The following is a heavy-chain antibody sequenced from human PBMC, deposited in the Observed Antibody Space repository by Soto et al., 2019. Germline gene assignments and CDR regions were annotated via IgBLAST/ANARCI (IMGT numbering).Heavy chain of an antibody. CDR2: ISDDGSKK. J-gene: IGHJ6*02. D-gene: IGHD4-17*01. CDR1: GFSFSRYA. V-gene: IGHV3-30-3*01. CDR3: ARGDDYGDPARYGMDA. Sequence: QVQLVESGGGVVQPGRSLRLSCAASGFSFSRYAMHWARQAPGKGLEWVAVISDDGSKKYYADSVRGRFTISRDNSKNNLYMQMNSVGTEDTNLYYCARGDDYGDPARYGMDAWGQGTTVTVSS.